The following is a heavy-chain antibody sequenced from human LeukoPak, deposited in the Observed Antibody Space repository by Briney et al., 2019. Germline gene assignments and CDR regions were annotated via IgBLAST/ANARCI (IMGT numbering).Heavy chain of an antibody. CDR2: INSDGSST. CDR1: GFTFSSYW. J-gene: IGHJ5*02. Sequence: GGSLRLSCAASGFTFSSYWMHWVRHAPGKGLVWVSRINSDGSSTSYADSVKGRFTISRDNAKNTLYLQMNSLRAEDTAVYYCARGVTMVRGLSDETNDLNWFDPWGQGTLVTVSS. V-gene: IGHV3-74*01. D-gene: IGHD3-10*01. CDR3: ARGVTMVRGLSDETNDLNWFDP.